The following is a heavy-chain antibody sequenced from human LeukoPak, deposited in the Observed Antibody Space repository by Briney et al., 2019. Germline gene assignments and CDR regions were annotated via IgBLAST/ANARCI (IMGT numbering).Heavy chain of an antibody. CDR2: ISAYNGNT. CDR1: GYTFTSYG. V-gene: IGHV1-18*01. Sequence: ASVTVSCKASGYTFTSYGISWVRQAPGQGLEWMGWISAYNGNTNYAQKHQGRVTMTTDTSTSTAYMELRSLRSDDTAVYYCARGESPRDYFDYWGQGTLVTVSS. J-gene: IGHJ4*02. CDR3: ARGESPRDYFDY. D-gene: IGHD3-16*01.